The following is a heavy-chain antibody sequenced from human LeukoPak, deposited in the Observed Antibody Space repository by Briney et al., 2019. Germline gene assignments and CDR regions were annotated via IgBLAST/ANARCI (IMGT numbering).Heavy chain of an antibody. Sequence: PGGSLRLSCAASGFTFIDYDMHWVRHVIGKGLEWVSAIGIRGDTHYSRSVKGRFTISRENAESSLYLQMNSLRAEDTAVYYCARGGIQVSGIDEFDYWGQGTLVTVSS. CDR3: ARGGIQVSGIDEFDY. CDR2: IGIRGDT. D-gene: IGHD6-19*01. J-gene: IGHJ4*02. CDR1: GFTFIDYD. V-gene: IGHV3-13*01.